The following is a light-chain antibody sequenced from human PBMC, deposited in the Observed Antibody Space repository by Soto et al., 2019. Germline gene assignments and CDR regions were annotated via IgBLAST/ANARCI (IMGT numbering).Light chain of an antibody. CDR2: GAS. CDR3: QQYGTPPWT. J-gene: IGKJ1*01. V-gene: IGKV3-20*01. CDR1: QSVSSSY. Sequence: EIVLTQSPGTLSLSPGERATLSCRASQSVSSSYLGWYQQKPGQAPRLLIYGASSRATGIPDRFSGSGSGTDFTLNISRLEPEDFAVYFCQQYGTPPWTFGQGTKVETK.